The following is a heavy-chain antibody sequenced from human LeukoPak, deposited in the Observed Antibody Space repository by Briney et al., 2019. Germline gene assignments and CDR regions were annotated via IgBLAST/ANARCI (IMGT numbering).Heavy chain of an antibody. J-gene: IGHJ3*02. D-gene: IGHD3-10*01. CDR1: GFTFSTYA. V-gene: IGHV3-30*04. Sequence: GGSLRLSCAASGFTFSTYAMHWVRQAPGKGLEWLTVISYNGSHQYYSDSVRGRFTISRDNAKNSLYLQMNSLRAEDTAVYYCAREKNVLLWFGELSGAFDIWGQGTMVTVSS. CDR3: AREKNVLLWFGELSGAFDI. CDR2: ISYNGSHQ.